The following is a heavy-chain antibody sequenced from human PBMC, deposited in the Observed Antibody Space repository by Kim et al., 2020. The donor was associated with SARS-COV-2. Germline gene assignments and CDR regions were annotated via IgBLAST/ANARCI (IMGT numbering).Heavy chain of an antibody. CDR3: ARLSYSSSWYSRWFDP. J-gene: IGHJ5*02. Sequence: PSFQGHVTISADKSISTAYLQWSSLKASDTAMYYCARLSYSSSWYSRWFDPWGQGTLVTVSS. V-gene: IGHV5-10-1*01. D-gene: IGHD6-13*01.